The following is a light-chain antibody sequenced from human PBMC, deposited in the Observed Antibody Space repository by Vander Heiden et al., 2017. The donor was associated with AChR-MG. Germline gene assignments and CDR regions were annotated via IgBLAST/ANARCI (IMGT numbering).Light chain of an antibody. Sequence: ELVLTQSPGTLSLSPGERATLSCRASQSVSSSKLAWYQQKPGQPPRLLIYGASSRATDIPDRFSDSGSGTDFTLTINRLESEDFAVYYCQQYGGSPPIPFGQGTRLEIK. V-gene: IGKV3-20*01. CDR3: QQYGGSPPIP. CDR1: QSVSSSK. J-gene: IGKJ5*01. CDR2: GAS.